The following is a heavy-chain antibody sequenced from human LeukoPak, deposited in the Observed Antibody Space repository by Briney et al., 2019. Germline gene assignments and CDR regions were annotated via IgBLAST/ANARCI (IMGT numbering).Heavy chain of an antibody. D-gene: IGHD7-27*01. V-gene: IGHV3-11*01. J-gene: IGHJ4*02. Sequence: GGSLRLSCAASGFTFSDYYMSWVRQAPGKGLEWVSYISSSGSTIYYADSVKGRFTISRDNAKNSLYLQMNSLRAEDTAVYYCAKDGGLWVSAHWGDSWGRGTLVTVSS. CDR3: AKDGGLWVSAHWGDS. CDR2: ISSSGSTI. CDR1: GFTFSDYY.